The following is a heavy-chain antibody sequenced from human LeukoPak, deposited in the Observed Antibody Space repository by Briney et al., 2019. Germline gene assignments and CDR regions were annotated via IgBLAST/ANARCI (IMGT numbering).Heavy chain of an antibody. Sequence: PSETLSPTCTVSGGSISSYYWSWIRQPPGKGLEWIGYIYYSGSTNYNPSLKSRVTISVDTSKNQFSLKLSSVTAADTAVYYCARDNYGSGSLLLDNWFDPWGQGTLVTVSS. D-gene: IGHD3-10*01. V-gene: IGHV4-59*01. CDR3: ARDNYGSGSLLLDNWFDP. CDR2: IYYSGST. J-gene: IGHJ5*02. CDR1: GGSISSYY.